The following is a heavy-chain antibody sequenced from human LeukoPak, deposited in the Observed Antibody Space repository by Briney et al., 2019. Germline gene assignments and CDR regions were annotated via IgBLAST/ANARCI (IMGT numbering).Heavy chain of an antibody. V-gene: IGHV4-30-2*01. CDR1: GDSISSGGYS. CDR2: ISHSGST. CDR3: ARGEYYYDSSGYWSWFDP. Sequence: PSETLSLTCAVSGDSISSGGYSWSWIRQPPGKGLEWIGSISHSGSTYYHPSLKSRVTMSIDKSKNQFSLKLSSVTAADTAVYYCARGEYYYDSSGYWSWFDPWGQGTLVTVSS. J-gene: IGHJ5*02. D-gene: IGHD3-22*01.